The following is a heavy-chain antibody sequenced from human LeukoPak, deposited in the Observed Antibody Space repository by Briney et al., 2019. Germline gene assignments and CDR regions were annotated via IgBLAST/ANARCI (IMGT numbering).Heavy chain of an antibody. D-gene: IGHD3-3*01. Sequence: SGTLSLICGVSGGSISSTNWWTWVRQPPGKGLEWIGEVHLDGRTNYNPSLESRLTMSVDVSENQVSLKLTSVTAADTAVYYCAREGGFYRPLDYSGQGTLVTVSS. CDR1: GGSISSTNW. CDR2: VHLDGRT. V-gene: IGHV4-4*02. CDR3: AREGGFYRPLDY. J-gene: IGHJ4*02.